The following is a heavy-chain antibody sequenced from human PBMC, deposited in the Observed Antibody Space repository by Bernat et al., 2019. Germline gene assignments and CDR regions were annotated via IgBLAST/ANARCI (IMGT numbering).Heavy chain of an antibody. Sequence: EVQLVQSGGGLVQPGGSLRLSCTASGFTFINYEMNWVRQAPGKGLEWVSYISGGDPTIYYADSVKGRFTISRDNAKNSLYLQMDSLRVEDTAVYLCAREGVNIAATIDYWGQGTLVTVSS. CDR3: AREGVNIAATIDY. J-gene: IGHJ4*02. CDR2: ISGGDPTI. D-gene: IGHD5-12*01. CDR1: GFTFINYE. V-gene: IGHV3-48*03.